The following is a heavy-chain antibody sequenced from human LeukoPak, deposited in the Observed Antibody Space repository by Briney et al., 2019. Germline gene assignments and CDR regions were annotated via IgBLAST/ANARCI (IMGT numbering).Heavy chain of an antibody. CDR1: GFTFSNAW. Sequence: PGGSLRLSCAASGFTFSNAWMSWVRQAPGKGLEWVGRIKSKTDGGTTDYAAPVKGRFTISRDDSKNTLYLQMNSLKTEDTAVYYCTTDPGVPQYYYDNSGYPLYFDYWGQGTLVTVSS. CDR2: IKSKTDGGTT. V-gene: IGHV3-15*01. D-gene: IGHD3-22*01. CDR3: TTDPGVPQYYYDNSGYPLYFDY. J-gene: IGHJ4*02.